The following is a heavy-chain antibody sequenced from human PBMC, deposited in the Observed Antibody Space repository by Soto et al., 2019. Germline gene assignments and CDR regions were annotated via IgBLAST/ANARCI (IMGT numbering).Heavy chain of an antibody. CDR3: ARMYSSLYYFDY. D-gene: IGHD6-13*01. CDR2: IYYSGST. V-gene: IGHV4-59*08. CDR1: GGSISSYY. J-gene: IGHJ4*02. Sequence: QVQLQESGPGLVKPSETLSLTCTVSGGSISSYYWSWIRQPPGKGLEWIGYIYYSGSTNYNPSLKSRVTISVDTSKNQFSLKLSSVTAADTAAYYCARMYSSLYYFDYWGQGTLVTVSS.